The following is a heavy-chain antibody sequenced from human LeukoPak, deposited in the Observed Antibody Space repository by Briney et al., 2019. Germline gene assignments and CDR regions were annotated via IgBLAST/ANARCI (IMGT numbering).Heavy chain of an antibody. CDR3: ARQLRCNWPPHLFDM. CDR1: GGSIIRDSCY. J-gene: IGHJ3*02. V-gene: IGHV4-39*01. Sequence: AETLSLTCTVAGGSIIRDSCYWGWIRQPPGKGLEWIGSFYNTGTTYYNPSLNSRVTISVDKSKKQFSLKSISVAAADTAMYYFARQLRCNWPPHLFDMWGEGTRLTVPS. D-gene: IGHD1-1*01. CDR2: FYNTGTT.